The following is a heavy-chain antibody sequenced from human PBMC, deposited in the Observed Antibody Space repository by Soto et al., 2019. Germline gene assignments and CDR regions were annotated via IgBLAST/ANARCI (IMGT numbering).Heavy chain of an antibody. CDR1: GGTFSSYA. CDR3: ARVGNNWNSQAGTDY. J-gene: IGHJ4*02. Sequence: QVQLVQPGAEVKKPGSSVKVSCKASGGTFSSYAISWVRQAPGQGLEWMGGIIPIFGTANYAQKFQGSVTITADESTSTAYMGLSSLRSEDTAVYYCARVGNNWNSQAGTDYWGEGTLVTVSS. CDR2: IIPIFGTA. D-gene: IGHD1-7*01. V-gene: IGHV1-69*12.